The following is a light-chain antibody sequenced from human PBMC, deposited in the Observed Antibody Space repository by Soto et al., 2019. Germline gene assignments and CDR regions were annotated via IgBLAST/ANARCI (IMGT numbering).Light chain of an antibody. CDR2: EVS. V-gene: IGLV2-23*02. Sequence: QCALSEPATVSGSPGQSITIFCTGTSSDVGSYNLVSWYQQHPGKAPKVMIYEVSKRPSGVPNRFSGSKSGNTASLTISGLQAEDEADYYCCSYAGSSTFYVFGTGTKVTVL. CDR3: CSYAGSSTFYV. CDR1: SSDVGSYNL. J-gene: IGLJ1*01.